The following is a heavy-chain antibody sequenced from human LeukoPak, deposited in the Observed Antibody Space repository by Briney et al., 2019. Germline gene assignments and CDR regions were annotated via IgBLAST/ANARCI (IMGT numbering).Heavy chain of an antibody. CDR1: GFG. D-gene: IGHD1-26*01. V-gene: IGHV3-33*01. CDR3: ARDLMGEDNY. J-gene: IGHJ4*02. Sequence: GRSLRLSCAASGFGMHWVRQAPGKGLEWVAIIWYDGSNKYYSDSVKGRLTISRDNSKNTLYLQMNSLRAEDTAVYYCARDLMGEDNYWGQGTLVTVSS. CDR2: IWYDGSNK.